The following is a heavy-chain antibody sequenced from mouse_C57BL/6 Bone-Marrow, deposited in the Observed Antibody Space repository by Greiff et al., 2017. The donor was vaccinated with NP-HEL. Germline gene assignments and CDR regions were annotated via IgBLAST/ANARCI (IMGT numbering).Heavy chain of an antibody. CDR2: ISDGGSYT. D-gene: IGHD1-1*01. CDR1: GFTFSSYA. V-gene: IGHV5-4*03. Sequence: EVKLQESGGGLVKPGGSLKLSCAASGFTFSSYAMSWVRQTPEKRLEWVATISDGGSYTYYPDNVKGRFTISRDNAKNNLYLQMSHLKSEDTAMYYCASLYGSSFDYWGQGTTLTVSS. CDR3: ASLYGSSFDY. J-gene: IGHJ2*01.